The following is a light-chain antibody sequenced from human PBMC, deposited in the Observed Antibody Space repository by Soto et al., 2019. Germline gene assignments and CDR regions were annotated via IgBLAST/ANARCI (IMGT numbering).Light chain of an antibody. Sequence: QSVLTQPPSVSAAPGQKVSISCSGTNSNIGNNYVSWYQQLPETAPKLLIYDNNERPSGIPDRFSGSKSGTSATLGIAGLQTGDEAVYFCGTWDDSLSAVLFGGGTKLTVL. CDR2: DNN. J-gene: IGLJ3*02. CDR1: NSNIGNNY. CDR3: GTWDDSLSAVL. V-gene: IGLV1-51*01.